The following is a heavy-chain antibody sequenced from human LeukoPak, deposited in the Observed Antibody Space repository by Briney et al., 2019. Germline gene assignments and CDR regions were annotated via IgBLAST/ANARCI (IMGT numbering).Heavy chain of an antibody. CDR1: GGSISSYY. V-gene: IGHV4-59*08. CDR2: IYYSGST. CDR3: ARHSSSWRLSWFDP. J-gene: IGHJ5*02. D-gene: IGHD6-13*01. Sequence: SETLSLTCTVFGGSISSYYWSWIRQPPGKGLEWIGYIYYSGSTNYNPSLKSRVTISVDTSKNQFSLKLSSVTAADTAVYYCARHSSSWRLSWFDPWGQGTLVTVSS.